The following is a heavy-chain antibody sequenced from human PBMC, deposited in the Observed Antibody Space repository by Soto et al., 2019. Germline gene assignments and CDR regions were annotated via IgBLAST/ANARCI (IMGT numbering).Heavy chain of an antibody. CDR2: ISGSGGST. CDR1: GFTFSSYA. V-gene: IGHV3-23*01. Sequence: PGGSLRLSCAASGFTFSSYAMGWVRQAPGKGLEWVSAISGSGGSTYYADSVKGRFTISRDNSKNTLYLQMNSLRAEDTAVYYCAKDITQVGYNWNYYYYYGMDVWGQGATVTVSS. CDR3: AKDITQVGYNWNYYYYYGMDV. D-gene: IGHD1-20*01. J-gene: IGHJ6*02.